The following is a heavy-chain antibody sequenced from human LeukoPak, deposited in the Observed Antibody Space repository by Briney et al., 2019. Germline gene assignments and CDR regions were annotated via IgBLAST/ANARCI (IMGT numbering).Heavy chain of an antibody. D-gene: IGHD5-24*01. J-gene: IGHJ4*02. V-gene: IGHV4-31*11. Sequence: SETLSLTCAVYGGSFSGYYWSWIRQHPGKGLEWIGYIYYSGSTYYNPSLKSRVTISVDTSKNQFSLKLSSVTAADTAVYYCASSRYKIFDYWGQGTLVTVSS. CDR2: IYYSGST. CDR1: GGSFSGYY. CDR3: ASSRYKIFDY.